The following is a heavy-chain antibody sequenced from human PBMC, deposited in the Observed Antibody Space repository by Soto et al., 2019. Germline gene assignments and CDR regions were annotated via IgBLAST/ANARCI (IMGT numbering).Heavy chain of an antibody. D-gene: IGHD3-16*01. J-gene: IGHJ6*02. CDR2: INSDGSST. CDR1: GFTISSYW. Sequence: GGSLRLSCAASGFTISSYWMHWVRQAPGKGLVWVSRINSDGSSTNYADSVKGRFTISRDNAKNTLYLQVNSLRAEDTSLYYCARGGTGSGYYYAMDVWGQGTTVTVSS. CDR3: ARGGTGSGYYYAMDV. V-gene: IGHV3-74*01.